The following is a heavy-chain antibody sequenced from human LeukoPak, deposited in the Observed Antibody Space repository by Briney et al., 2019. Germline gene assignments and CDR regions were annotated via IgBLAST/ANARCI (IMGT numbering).Heavy chain of an antibody. V-gene: IGHV4-4*02. CDR3: ARVTSWGYGSSWGLLYDAFDI. Sequence: SGTLSLTCAVSGGSISSSNWWSWVRQPPGKGLEWIGEIYHSGSTNYNPSLKSRVTISVDKSKNQFSLKLSSVTAADTAVYYCARVTSWGYGSSWGLLYDAFDIWGQGTMVTVSS. D-gene: IGHD6-13*01. CDR2: IYHSGST. CDR1: GGSISSSNW. J-gene: IGHJ3*02.